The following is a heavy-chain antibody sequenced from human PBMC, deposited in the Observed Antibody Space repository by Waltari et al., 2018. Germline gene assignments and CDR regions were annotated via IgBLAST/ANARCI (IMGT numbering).Heavy chain of an antibody. CDR1: GGSFSGYY. CDR2: INHSGST. J-gene: IGHJ6*03. D-gene: IGHD6-6*01. CDR3: ASSSIAARYYYYYMDV. V-gene: IGHV4-34*01. Sequence: QVQLQQWGAGLLKPSETLSLTCAVYGGSFSGYYWSWIRQHTGKGLEWIGEINHSGSTNYNPSLKSRVTISVDTSKNQCSLKLSSVTAADTAVYYCASSSIAARYYYYYMDVWGKGTTVTVSS.